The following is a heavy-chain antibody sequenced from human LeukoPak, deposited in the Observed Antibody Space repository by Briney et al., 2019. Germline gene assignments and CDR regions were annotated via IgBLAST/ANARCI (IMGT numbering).Heavy chain of an antibody. CDR1: GGSISSGSYY. D-gene: IGHD2-2*01. V-gene: IGHV4-39*01. J-gene: IGHJ5*02. CDR2: IYYTGAT. Sequence: PSETLSLTCTVSGGSISSGSYYWGWIRRPPGKGLEWIGAIYYTGATYYNPSLKSRVTISVDTSKNQFSLKLSSVTAADTAVYYCARQGVPAAMFMKTGAAWFDPWGQGTLVTVSS. CDR3: ARQGVPAAMFMKTGAAWFDP.